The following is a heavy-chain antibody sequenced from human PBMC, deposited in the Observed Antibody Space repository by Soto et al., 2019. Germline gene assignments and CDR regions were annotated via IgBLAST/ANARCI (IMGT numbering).Heavy chain of an antibody. CDR3: ARDRLPHCSGGSFYSEFAH. V-gene: IGHV1-69*01. CDR1: GDILSSFG. J-gene: IGHJ4*02. CDR2: IVPLFGAE. Sequence: QVRLEQSGSEVKRPGSSVKVSCKASGDILSSFGLSWVRQAPGQGLEWMGGIVPLFGAENYAQRFQGRVTITADESTNTAYMEVSRLGSEDTAVYYWARDRLPHCSGGSFYSEFAHWGQGTLVIVSS. D-gene: IGHD2-15*01.